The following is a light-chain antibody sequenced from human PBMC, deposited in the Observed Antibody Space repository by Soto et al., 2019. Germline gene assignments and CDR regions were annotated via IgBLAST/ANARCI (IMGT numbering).Light chain of an antibody. CDR1: QSVTRNS. CDR2: DAS. J-gene: IGKJ5*01. CDR3: QQSGSSPIT. V-gene: IGKV3-20*01. Sequence: EIVLTQSPGTLSLSPGERATLSCRPSQSVTRNSVAWYQQRPGQPPRLLIYDASTRATGIPDRFSGSGSGTDFTLTISRLEPEDFAVYYCQQSGSSPITFGQGTRLEIK.